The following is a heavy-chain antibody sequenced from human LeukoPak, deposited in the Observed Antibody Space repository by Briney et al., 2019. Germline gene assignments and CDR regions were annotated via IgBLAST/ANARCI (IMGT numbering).Heavy chain of an antibody. Sequence: GGSLRLSCAASGFTFSSYEMNWVRQAPGKGLGWVSYISSSGSTIYYADSVKGRFTISRDNAKNSLYLQMNSLRAEDTAVYYCARGAYCSSTSCPTGYYGMDVWGQGTTVTVSS. V-gene: IGHV3-48*03. D-gene: IGHD2-2*01. CDR2: ISSSGSTI. J-gene: IGHJ6*02. CDR3: ARGAYCSSTSCPTGYYGMDV. CDR1: GFTFSSYE.